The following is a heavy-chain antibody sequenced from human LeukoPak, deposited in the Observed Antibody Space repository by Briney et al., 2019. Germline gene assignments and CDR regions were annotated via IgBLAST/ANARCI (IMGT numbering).Heavy chain of an antibody. J-gene: IGHJ4*02. V-gene: IGHV3-21*01. D-gene: IGHD2-2*02. CDR2: ISSSSYI. Sequence: PGGSLRLSCAASGFTFSSYSMNWVRQAPGEGLEWVSSISSSSYIYYADSVKGRFTISRDNAKNSLYLQMNSLRAEDTAVYYCARVRRINCSSTSCYKFLDYWGQGTLVTVSS. CDR1: GFTFSSYS. CDR3: ARVRRINCSSTSCYKFLDY.